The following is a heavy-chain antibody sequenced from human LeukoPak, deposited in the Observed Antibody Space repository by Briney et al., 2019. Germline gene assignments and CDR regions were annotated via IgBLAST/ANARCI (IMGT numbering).Heavy chain of an antibody. J-gene: IGHJ4*02. CDR3: VRDNSGSYSFVDY. D-gene: IGHD3-10*01. CDR2: ISGSGGST. CDR1: GFTFSSYA. V-gene: IGHV3-23*01. Sequence: TGGSLRLSCAASGFTFSSYAMSWVRQAPGKGPEWVSAISGSGGSTYYADSVKGRFTISRDNSKNTLYLQMNSLRAEDTAVYYCVRDNSGSYSFVDYWGQGTLVTVSS.